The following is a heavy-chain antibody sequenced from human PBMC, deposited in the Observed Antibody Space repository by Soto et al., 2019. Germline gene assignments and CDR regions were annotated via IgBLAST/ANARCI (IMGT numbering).Heavy chain of an antibody. Sequence: GGSLRLSCAASGFTFSDYYMSWIRQAPGKGLEWVSYISSSSSYTNYADSVKGRFTISRDNAKNSLYLQMNSLRAEDTAVYYCPRYGLGILTGYYAFDIWGQGTMVSVSS. CDR3: PRYGLGILTGYYAFDI. V-gene: IGHV3-11*06. CDR2: ISSSSSYT. J-gene: IGHJ3*02. D-gene: IGHD3-9*01. CDR1: GFTFSDYY.